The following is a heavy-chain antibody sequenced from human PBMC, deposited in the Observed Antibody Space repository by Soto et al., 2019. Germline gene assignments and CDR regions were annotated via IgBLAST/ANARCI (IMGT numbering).Heavy chain of an antibody. CDR3: AKTPLVVPAALGPNWFDP. V-gene: IGHV3-23*01. CDR1: GFTFSSYA. CDR2: ISGSGGST. Sequence: SGGSLRLSCASSGFTFSSYAMSLVRQAPGKGLEWVSAISGSGGSTYYADSVKGRFTISRDNSKNTLYLQMNSLRAEDTAVYYCAKTPLVVPAALGPNWFDPWGQGTLVTVSS. D-gene: IGHD2-2*01. J-gene: IGHJ5*02.